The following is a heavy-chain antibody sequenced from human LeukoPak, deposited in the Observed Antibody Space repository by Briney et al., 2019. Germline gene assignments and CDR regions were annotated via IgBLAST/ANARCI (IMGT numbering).Heavy chain of an antibody. CDR1: GFTFTAYS. J-gene: IGHJ4*02. Sequence: GGSLRLSCATSGFTFTAYSMTWVRQAPGKGREWVSHITSSSAERYYTHSVKGRFTISRDNAKNSLYLQMNSLRAEDTAVYYCVRDGGTAAAGTHHFDYWGRGILVTVSS. CDR2: ITSSSAER. D-gene: IGHD6-13*01. CDR3: VRDGGTAAAGTHHFDY. V-gene: IGHV3-21*05.